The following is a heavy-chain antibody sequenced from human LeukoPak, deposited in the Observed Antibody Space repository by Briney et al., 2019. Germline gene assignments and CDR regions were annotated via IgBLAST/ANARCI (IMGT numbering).Heavy chain of an antibody. CDR2: ISVSGDTI. J-gene: IGHJ6*03. V-gene: IGHV3-48*03. Sequence: GGSLRLSCAASGFPFSAYEMNWVRQAPGKGLEWVSYISVSGDTIYYADSVKGRFTISRDNAKKSLYLQMKSLRAEDTAVYYCARPNGSGRYYYYYFLDVWGKGTTVTISS. CDR1: GFPFSAYE. CDR3: ARPNGSGRYYYYYFLDV. D-gene: IGHD3-10*01.